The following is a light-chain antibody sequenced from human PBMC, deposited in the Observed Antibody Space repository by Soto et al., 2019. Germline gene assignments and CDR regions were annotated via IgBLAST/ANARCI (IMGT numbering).Light chain of an antibody. Sequence: DIQMTQSPSSLSASVGDRVTITCRASQGISTDLAWYQQKPGKVPQLLIYGASTLHSGVPSRFSGDGSGTDFTLTISRLQPEDVATYYCQKYNSAPWTFGQGTKVEIK. V-gene: IGKV1-27*01. CDR2: GAS. CDR1: QGISTD. J-gene: IGKJ1*01. CDR3: QKYNSAPWT.